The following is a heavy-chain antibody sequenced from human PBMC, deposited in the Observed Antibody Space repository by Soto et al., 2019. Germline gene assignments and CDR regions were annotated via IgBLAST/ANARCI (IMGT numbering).Heavy chain of an antibody. V-gene: IGHV1-8*01. CDR3: ARDTQVQLRFLEWFDAYYGMDV. Sequence: ASVKVSCKASGYTFTSYDINWVRQATGQGLEWMGWMNPNSGNTGYAQKFQGRVTMTRNTSISTAYMELSSLRSEDTAVYYCARDTQVQLRFLEWFDAYYGMDVWGQGTTVTVSS. J-gene: IGHJ6*02. CDR2: MNPNSGNT. D-gene: IGHD3-3*01. CDR1: GYTFTSYD.